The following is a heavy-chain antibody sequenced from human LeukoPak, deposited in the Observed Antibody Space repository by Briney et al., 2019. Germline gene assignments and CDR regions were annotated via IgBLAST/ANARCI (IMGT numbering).Heavy chain of an antibody. Sequence: GGSLSLFCAASGFSFSGYSMIWVRQAPGEGLEWLSYISPTNTPSYADSVEGRFNISRDNAKNSVYLQMNSLRAEDTAVYYCATFHEPWGQGTLVTVSS. V-gene: IGHV3-48*01. CDR2: ISPTNTP. J-gene: IGHJ5*02. CDR3: ATFHEP. CDR1: GFSFSGYS. D-gene: IGHD2/OR15-2a*01.